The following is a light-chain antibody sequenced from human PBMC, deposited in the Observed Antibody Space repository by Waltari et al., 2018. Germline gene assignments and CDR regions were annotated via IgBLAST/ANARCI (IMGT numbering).Light chain of an antibody. CDR2: AAS. J-gene: IGKJ1*01. CDR3: QVYNKWPPWT. CDR1: QSVSSK. Sequence: EIVMTQSPATLSVSPGERATLSCRASQSVSSKLAWYQQKPGHAPRLLIYAASTRATGIPARFSGSGSGTEFTLTISSLQSEDFAVYYCQVYNKWPPWTFGQGTKVEMK. V-gene: IGKV3-15*01.